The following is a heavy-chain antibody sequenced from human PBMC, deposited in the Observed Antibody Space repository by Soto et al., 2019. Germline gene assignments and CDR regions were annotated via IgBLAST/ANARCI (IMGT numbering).Heavy chain of an antibody. V-gene: IGHV1-2*04. Sequence: ASVKVSCKASGYTFTGYYMHWVRQAPGQGLEWMGWINPNSGGTNYAQKFQGWVTMTRDTSISTAYMELSRLRSDDTAVYYCAREFAAAGNPPLFMGMDVWGQGTTVTVSS. D-gene: IGHD6-13*01. CDR3: AREFAAAGNPPLFMGMDV. CDR1: GYTFTGYY. CDR2: INPNSGGT. J-gene: IGHJ6*02.